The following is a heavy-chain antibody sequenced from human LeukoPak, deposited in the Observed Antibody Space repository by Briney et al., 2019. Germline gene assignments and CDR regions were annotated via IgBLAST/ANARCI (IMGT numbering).Heavy chain of an antibody. D-gene: IGHD3-22*01. CDR3: ARDRYDSSGTTSYYGMDV. CDR1: GFTFSSYS. J-gene: IGHJ6*02. V-gene: IGHV3-21*01. Sequence: KPGGSLRLSCAASGFTFSSYSMNWVRQAPGKGLEWVSSISSSSSYIYYADSVKGRFTISRDNAKDSLYLQMNSLRAEDTAVYYCARDRYDSSGTTSYYGMDVWGQGTTVTVSS. CDR2: ISSSSSYI.